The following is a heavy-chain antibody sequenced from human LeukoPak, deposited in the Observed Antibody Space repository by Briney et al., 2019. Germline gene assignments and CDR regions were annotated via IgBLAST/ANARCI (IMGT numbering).Heavy chain of an antibody. CDR2: IYTSGST. V-gene: IGHV4-61*02. CDR1: GGSISSGSYY. CDR3: ARVHDGYNYAFDY. J-gene: IGHJ4*02. Sequence: SETLSLTCTVSGGSISSGSYYWSWIRQPAGKGLEWIGRIYTSGSTNYNPSLKSRVTISIDTSKDQFSLKLSSVTAADTAVYYCARVHDGYNYAFDYWGQGTLVTVSS. D-gene: IGHD5-24*01.